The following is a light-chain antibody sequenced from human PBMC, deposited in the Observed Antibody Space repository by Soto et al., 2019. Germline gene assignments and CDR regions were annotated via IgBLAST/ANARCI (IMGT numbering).Light chain of an antibody. CDR1: QGISSY. Sequence: DIQLTQSPSFLSASVGDRVTITCRASQGISSYLAWYQQKPGKAPKLLISTASTLQSGVPSRFSGSGSGTEFTLTISSLQPEDFATYYCQQLDSYLPFGQGTRLEIK. CDR2: TAS. J-gene: IGKJ5*01. CDR3: QQLDSYLP. V-gene: IGKV1-9*01.